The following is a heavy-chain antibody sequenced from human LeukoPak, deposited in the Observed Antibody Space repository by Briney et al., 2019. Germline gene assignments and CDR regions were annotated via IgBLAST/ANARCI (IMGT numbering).Heavy chain of an antibody. D-gene: IGHD5-12*01. CDR1: GFNFDDYG. V-gene: IGHV3-20*04. CDR3: ANLNSGYATDF. CDR2: INRNGGST. J-gene: IGHJ4*02. Sequence: GGSLRLSCAASGFNFDDYGMSWVRQAPGKGLEWVSGINRNGGSTGYADSVKGRFTISRGNAKNSLFLQMISLRAEDTAVYYCANLNSGYATDFWGQGTLVTVSS.